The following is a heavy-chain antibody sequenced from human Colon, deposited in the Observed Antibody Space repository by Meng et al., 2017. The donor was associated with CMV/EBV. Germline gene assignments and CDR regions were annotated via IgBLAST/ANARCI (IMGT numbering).Heavy chain of an antibody. J-gene: IGHJ4*02. D-gene: IGHD2-21*02. Sequence: GESLKISCAASGMTLSSYWMTWVRQAPGKGLEWVANIKQDGSETSYVDSVKGRFTISRDNAKSSLYLQMNNLRAEDTAVYYCARNRLECGGDCYFADSWGQGTLVTVSS. V-gene: IGHV3-7*01. CDR3: ARNRLECGGDCYFADS. CDR1: GMTLSSYW. CDR2: IKQDGSET.